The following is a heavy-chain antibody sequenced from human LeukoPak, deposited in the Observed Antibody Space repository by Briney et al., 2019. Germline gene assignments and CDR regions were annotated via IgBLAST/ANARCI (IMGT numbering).Heavy chain of an antibody. CDR3: ARDPRPYDSGSSTPLYYFDY. J-gene: IGHJ4*02. D-gene: IGHD3-10*01. V-gene: IGHV1-46*01. CDR2: INPNSGST. Sequence: ASVKVSCKASGYTFTTYAMNWVRQAPGQGLEWMGIINPNSGSTSYAQKFLGRVTMTRDMSTNTVYMELSSLRSEDTAVYYCARDPRPYDSGSSTPLYYFDYWGQGTLVTVSS. CDR1: GYTFTTYA.